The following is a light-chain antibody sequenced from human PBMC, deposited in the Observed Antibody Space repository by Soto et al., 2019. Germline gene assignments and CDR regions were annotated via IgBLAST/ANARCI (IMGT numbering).Light chain of an antibody. J-gene: IGLJ1*01. V-gene: IGLV1-40*01. CDR3: AAWDDSLNGFYV. Sequence: QSVLTQPPSVSGAPGQRVTISCTGSSSNIGAGYPVHWYQQLPGTAPKLLIHGNTNRPSGVPDRFSGSRSGLAITGLQAEDEADYYCAAWDDSLNGFYVFGTGTKVTVL. CDR1: SSNIGAGYP. CDR2: GNT.